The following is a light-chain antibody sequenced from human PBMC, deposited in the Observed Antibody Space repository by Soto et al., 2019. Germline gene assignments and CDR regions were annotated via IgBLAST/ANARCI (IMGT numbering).Light chain of an antibody. CDR1: SSNIGSNY. CDR3: AAGDDSLSGHNYF. V-gene: IGLV1-47*01. Sequence: QSVLTQPPSASGTPGQRVTISCSGSSSNIGSNYVYWYQQLPGTAPKLIIYRNNQRPSGVPDRFSGSKSGTSASLPISGFRSEDEADYYCAAGDDSLSGHNYFFGTGTKFTVL. J-gene: IGLJ1*01. CDR2: RNN.